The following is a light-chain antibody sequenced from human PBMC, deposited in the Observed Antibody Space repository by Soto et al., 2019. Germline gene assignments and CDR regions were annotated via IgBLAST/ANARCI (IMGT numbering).Light chain of an antibody. Sequence: QSALTQPASVSGSPGQSITISCTGTSSDVGGYNYVSWYQQHPGKAPKLMFYDVNNRPSGVSNRFSGSKSGNTASLTISGLQAEDEANYYCGSDRSGSTVIFGGGTKVTVL. V-gene: IGLV2-14*03. CDR1: SSDVGGYNY. CDR2: DVN. CDR3: GSDRSGSTVI. J-gene: IGLJ2*01.